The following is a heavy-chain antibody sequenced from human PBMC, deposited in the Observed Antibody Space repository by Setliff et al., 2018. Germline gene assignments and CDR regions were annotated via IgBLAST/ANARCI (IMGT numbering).Heavy chain of an antibody. Sequence: PSETLSLTCTVSGDTLSVYYWSWVRQSPGQGLEWIGYIYSSGSMNYNPSLKGRVTMSVDTSNNQLSLQLTSVSAADTAIYYCARAYYYASGNSHMDVWGKGTAVTVSS. D-gene: IGHD3-10*01. V-gene: IGHV4-4*08. CDR1: GDTLSVYY. CDR2: IYSSGSM. J-gene: IGHJ6*03. CDR3: ARAYYYASGNSHMDV.